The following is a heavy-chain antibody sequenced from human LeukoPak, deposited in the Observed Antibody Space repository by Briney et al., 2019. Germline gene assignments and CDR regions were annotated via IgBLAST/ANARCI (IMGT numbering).Heavy chain of an antibody. CDR2: IYPGDSDT. CDR1: GNSFSNYW. Sequence: GESLKISCKGSGNSFSNYWIGWVRQLPGRGLEWMGIIYPGDSDTRYNPSFQGQVTISADKSISTAYLQWSSLKASDTAMYYCARRVSSSGFDAFDVWGQGTMVTVSS. CDR3: ARRVSSSGFDAFDV. J-gene: IGHJ3*01. D-gene: IGHD5-12*01. V-gene: IGHV5-51*01.